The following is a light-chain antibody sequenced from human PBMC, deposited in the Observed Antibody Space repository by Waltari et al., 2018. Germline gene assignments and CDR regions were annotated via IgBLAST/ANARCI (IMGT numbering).Light chain of an antibody. CDR1: NSDVGGYNY. Sequence: QSALTQPRSVSGSPGPSVAISCTGTNSDVGGYNYVSWYQHHPGKAPKLMIYDVNKRPSGVPDHFSGSKSGNTASLTISVLQAEDEAEYYCCSYAGSTSWLFGGGTKLTVL. CDR2: DVN. J-gene: IGLJ3*02. CDR3: CSYAGSTSWL. V-gene: IGLV2-11*01.